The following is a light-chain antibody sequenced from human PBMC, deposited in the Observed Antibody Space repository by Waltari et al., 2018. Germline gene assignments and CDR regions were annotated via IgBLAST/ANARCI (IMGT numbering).Light chain of an antibody. J-gene: IGLJ1*01. Sequence: QSALTQPASVSGSPGQSITISCTGTNSDVGGYNYVSWYQQHPGKAPKLMIYEVSNRPSGVSYRFSGSKSGNTASLTISGLQAEDEADYYCGSYSSSNTLGVFGTGTKVTVL. CDR2: EVS. CDR1: NSDVGGYNY. CDR3: GSYSSSNTLGV. V-gene: IGLV2-14*01.